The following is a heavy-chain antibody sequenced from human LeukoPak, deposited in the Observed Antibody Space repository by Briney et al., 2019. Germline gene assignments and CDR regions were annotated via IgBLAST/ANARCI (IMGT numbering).Heavy chain of an antibody. D-gene: IGHD5-24*01. CDR3: ARGIGHNNFNCDP. V-gene: IGHV3-30*12. CDR1: GFTFTTYG. Sequence: PGGSLRLSCTASGFTFTTYGLHWVRQAPGKGLEWVAVISYNGGYRHYADSVKGRFTISRDIPKNTVFLQMTSLRAEDTAVYYCARGIGHNNFNCDPWGQGALVTVSS. J-gene: IGHJ5*02. CDR2: ISYNGGYR.